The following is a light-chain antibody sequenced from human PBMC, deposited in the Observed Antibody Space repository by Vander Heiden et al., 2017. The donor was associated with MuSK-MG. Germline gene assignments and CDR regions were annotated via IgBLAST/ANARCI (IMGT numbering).Light chain of an antibody. J-gene: IGKJ2*01. CDR2: GAS. CDR3: QQYCSSPYT. Sequence: EIVLTQSPGTLSLSPGERATLSCRASQSVSSSYLAWYQQKPGQAPRLLIYGASSRATGIPDRFSGSGSGTDFTLTISRLEPEDFAVYYCQQYCSSPYTFGQGTKLEIK. V-gene: IGKV3-20*01. CDR1: QSVSSSY.